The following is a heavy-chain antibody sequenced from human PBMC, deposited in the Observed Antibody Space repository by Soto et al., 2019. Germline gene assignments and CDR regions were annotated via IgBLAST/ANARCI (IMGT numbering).Heavy chain of an antibody. CDR1: GFTFSSYG. CDR3: AKKGADCSGGSCYSGWFDR. J-gene: IGHJ5*02. D-gene: IGHD2-15*01. Sequence: QVQLVESGGGVVQPGRSLRLSCAASGFTFSSYGMHWVRQAPGKGLEWVAVISYDGSNKYYADSVKGRFTISRDNSKNTLYLQMNSLRAEDTAVYYCAKKGADCSGGSCYSGWFDRWGQGTLVTVSS. CDR2: ISYDGSNK. V-gene: IGHV3-30*18.